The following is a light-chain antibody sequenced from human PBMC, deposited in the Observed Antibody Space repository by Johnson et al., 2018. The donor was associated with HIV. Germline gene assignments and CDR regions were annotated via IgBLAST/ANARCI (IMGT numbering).Light chain of an antibody. Sequence: QSVLTQPPSVSAAPGQKVTISCSGSSSNIGNNYVSWYQQFPGAAPKLLMYENDKRPSGIPDRFSGSKSGTSATLGITGLQTGDEADYYCGTWDSSLSPFGTGTKVTVL. J-gene: IGLJ1*01. CDR1: SSNIGNNY. CDR2: END. CDR3: GTWDSSLSP. V-gene: IGLV1-51*02.